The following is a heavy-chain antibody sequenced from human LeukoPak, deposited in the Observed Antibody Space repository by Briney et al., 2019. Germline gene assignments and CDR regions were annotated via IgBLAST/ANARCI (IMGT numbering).Heavy chain of an antibody. J-gene: IGHJ4*02. CDR2: INSDGSST. Sequence: GGSLRLSCAASGFTFSSYWMHWVRQAPGKGLVWVSRINSDGSSTSYADSVKGRFTISRDNAKNSLYLQMSSLRTEDTAMYYCTKGHYDDYGRGRGNLVTVSS. CDR1: GFTFSSYW. V-gene: IGHV3-74*01. CDR3: TKGHYDDYG. D-gene: IGHD4-17*01.